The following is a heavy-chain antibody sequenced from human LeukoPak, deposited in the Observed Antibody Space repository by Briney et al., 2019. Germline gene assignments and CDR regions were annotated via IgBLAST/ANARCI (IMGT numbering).Heavy chain of an antibody. CDR1: GGSISSSSYY. Sequence: PSETLSLTCTVSGGSISSSSYYWGWIRQPPGKGLEWIGSIYYSGSTYYNPSLKSRVTISVDTSKNQFSLKLSSVTAADTAVYYCARDVDIVATGWFDPWGQGTLVTVSS. CDR3: ARDVDIVATGWFDP. CDR2: IYYSGST. J-gene: IGHJ5*02. V-gene: IGHV4-39*07. D-gene: IGHD5-12*01.